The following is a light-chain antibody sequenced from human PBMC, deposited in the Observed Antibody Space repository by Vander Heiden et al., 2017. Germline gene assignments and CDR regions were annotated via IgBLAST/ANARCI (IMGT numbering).Light chain of an antibody. CDR2: AAS. J-gene: IGKJ1*01. Sequence: IHMTQSPSSLSASVGDRVTITCRASQSISSYLNWFHQKPGKAPKLLIYAASSLQSGVPSRFSGSGSRTDFPLTISSLQPDDFATYYCQQSYSTHQTFGQGTKVEIK. CDR3: QQSYSTHQT. V-gene: IGKV1-39*01. CDR1: QSISSY.